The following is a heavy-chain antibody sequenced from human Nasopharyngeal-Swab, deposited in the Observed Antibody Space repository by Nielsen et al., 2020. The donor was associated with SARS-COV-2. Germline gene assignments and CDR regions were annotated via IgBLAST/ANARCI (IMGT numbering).Heavy chain of an antibody. CDR1: GFTFSSYG. V-gene: IGHV3-33*01. D-gene: IGHD2-2*01. Sequence: GESLKISCAASGFTFSSYGMHWVRQAPGKGLEWVAVIWYDGSNKYYADSVKGRFTISRDNSKNTLYLQMNSLRAEDTAVYYCERGTAGLMDVWGQGTTVTVSS. J-gene: IGHJ6*02. CDR2: IWYDGSNK. CDR3: ERGTAGLMDV.